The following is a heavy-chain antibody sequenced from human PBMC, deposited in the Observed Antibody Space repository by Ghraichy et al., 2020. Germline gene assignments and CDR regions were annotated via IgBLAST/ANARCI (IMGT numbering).Heavy chain of an antibody. CDR2: ISGSGDST. Sequence: GGSLRLSCEVSGFTFSSYSMTWVRQAPGKGLEWVSGISGSGDSTYYADSVKGRFTISRDNSRNTLYLQMNSLRGEDTAVYYCAKDVKGLWFGESLTGFDYWGQGTLVTVSS. CDR1: GFTFSSYS. J-gene: IGHJ4*02. CDR3: AKDVKGLWFGESLTGFDY. D-gene: IGHD3-10*01. V-gene: IGHV3-23*01.